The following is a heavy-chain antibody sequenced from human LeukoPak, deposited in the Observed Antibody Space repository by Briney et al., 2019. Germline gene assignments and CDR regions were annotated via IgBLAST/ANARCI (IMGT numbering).Heavy chain of an antibody. CDR2: ISAYNGNT. CDR1: GYTFTSYG. CDR3: ARDPWAYSSGARWFDP. V-gene: IGHV1-18*01. Sequence: ASVKVSCKASGYTFTSYGISWVRQAPGQGLEWMGWISAYNGNTNYAQKLQGRVTMTTDTSTSAAYMELRSLRSDDTAVYYCARDPWAYSSGARWFDPWGQATLVTVSS. D-gene: IGHD6-19*01. J-gene: IGHJ5*02.